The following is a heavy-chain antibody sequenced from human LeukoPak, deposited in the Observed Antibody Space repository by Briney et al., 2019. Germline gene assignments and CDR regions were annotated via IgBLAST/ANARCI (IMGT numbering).Heavy chain of an antibody. CDR1: GYTFTGYY. V-gene: IGHV1-2*02. Sequence: ASVKVSCKASGYTFTGYYMHWVRQAPGQGLEWMGWINPNSGGTNHAQKFQGRVTMTRDTSISTAYMELSRLRSDDTAVYYCARGVRYSSSPGDYWGQGTLVTVSS. CDR3: ARGVRYSSSPGDY. CDR2: INPNSGGT. J-gene: IGHJ4*02. D-gene: IGHD6-6*01.